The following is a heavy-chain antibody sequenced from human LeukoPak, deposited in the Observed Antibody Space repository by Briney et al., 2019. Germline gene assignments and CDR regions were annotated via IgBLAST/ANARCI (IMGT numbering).Heavy chain of an antibody. V-gene: IGHV3-7*01. Sequence: GGSLRLSCAGSGFTFGRYWMSWVRLAPGKRLEWVASINQGGSRLHYLDSVTGRFIISRDDAQTSLFLQMTRLRVDDTAVYYCARLKDDVTKLDYWGQGTLVSVSS. CDR2: INQGGSRL. J-gene: IGHJ4*02. CDR3: ARLKDDVTKLDY. D-gene: IGHD2-8*01. CDR1: GFTFGRYW.